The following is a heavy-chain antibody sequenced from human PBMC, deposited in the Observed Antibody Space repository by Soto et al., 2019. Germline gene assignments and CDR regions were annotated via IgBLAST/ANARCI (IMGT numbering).Heavy chain of an antibody. CDR3: AKDSIAAAGIYYYYYYGMDV. V-gene: IGHV3-30*18. Sequence: PGGSLRLSCAASGFTFSSYGMHWVRQAPGKGLEWVAVISYDGSNKYYADSVKGRFTISRDTSKNTLYLQMNSLRAEDTAVYYCAKDSIAAAGIYYYYYYGMDVWGQGTTVTVSS. D-gene: IGHD6-13*01. J-gene: IGHJ6*02. CDR2: ISYDGSNK. CDR1: GFTFSSYG.